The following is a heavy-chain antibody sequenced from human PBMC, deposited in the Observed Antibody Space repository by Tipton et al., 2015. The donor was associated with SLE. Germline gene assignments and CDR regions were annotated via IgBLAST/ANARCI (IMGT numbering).Heavy chain of an antibody. J-gene: IGHJ4*02. Sequence: SLRLSCAASGVSFRNYNMNWVRQAPGKGLEWISHISTTSSTIFYADSVKGRFTISRDNARNSLFLQMNSLRAEDTAIYYCARDVSVLIPVGVDGRDGNWGQGPLVTVSS. D-gene: IGHD2-21*01. CDR1: GVSFRNYN. V-gene: IGHV3-48*01. CDR3: ARDVSVLIPVGVDGRDGN. CDR2: ISTTSSTI.